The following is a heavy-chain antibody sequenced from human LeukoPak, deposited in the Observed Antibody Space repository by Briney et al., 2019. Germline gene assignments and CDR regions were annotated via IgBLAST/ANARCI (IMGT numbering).Heavy chain of an antibody. J-gene: IGHJ4*02. D-gene: IGHD5-18*01. CDR3: ARGDGYSYGYLGY. CDR2: INPNSGSR. Sequence: GASVTVSCKAFVYTFTGYYMHWVRQAPGHGLEWMGWINPNSGSRSYAQKFQGRVTMTRDTSISTAYMELSRLKSDDTAVYYCARGDGYSYGYLGYWGQGTLVTVSS. V-gene: IGHV1-2*02. CDR1: VYTFTGYY.